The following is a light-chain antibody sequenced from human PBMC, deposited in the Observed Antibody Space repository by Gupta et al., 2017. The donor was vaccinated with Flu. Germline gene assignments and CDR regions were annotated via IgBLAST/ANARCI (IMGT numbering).Light chain of an antibody. J-gene: IGKJ4*01. Sequence: EIVLTQSPGTLSLSPGERATLSCRASQSVGSDYSYLAWYQQKPGQPPRLLIYLASVRATGVADRFIGSGTGADFTLTISRLEPEDFAVYYCQQYGTSPLTFGGGTMVEVK. CDR3: QQYGTSPLT. CDR2: LAS. V-gene: IGKV3-20*01. CDR1: QSVGSDYSY.